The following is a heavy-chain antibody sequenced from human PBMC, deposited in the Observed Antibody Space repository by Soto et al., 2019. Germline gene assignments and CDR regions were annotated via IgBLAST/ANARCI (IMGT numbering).Heavy chain of an antibody. CDR1: GGSISSYY. V-gene: IGHV4-59*01. Sequence: ETLSLTCTVSGGSISSYYWSWIRQPPGKGLEWIGYIYYSGSTNYNPSLKSRVTISVDTSKNQFSLKLSSVTAADTAVYYCARDFLGASGYDWVDAFDIWGQGTMVTVSS. CDR3: ARDFLGASGYDWVDAFDI. D-gene: IGHD5-12*01. J-gene: IGHJ3*02. CDR2: IYYSGST.